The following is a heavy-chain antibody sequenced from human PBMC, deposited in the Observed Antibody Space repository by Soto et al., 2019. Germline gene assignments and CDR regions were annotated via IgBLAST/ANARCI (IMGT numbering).Heavy chain of an antibody. J-gene: IGHJ5*02. D-gene: IGHD3-22*01. V-gene: IGHV5-51*01. Sequence: GESLKISCEGSGCSFTRYWIGWVRQMPGRGLEWMGIIYPGDSDTRYSPSFQGQVTISADKSISTAYLQWNSLKASDTAMYYCARPRDSGDYWGSWGQGTLVTVSS. CDR2: IYPGDSDT. CDR1: GCSFTRYW. CDR3: ARPRDSGDYWGS.